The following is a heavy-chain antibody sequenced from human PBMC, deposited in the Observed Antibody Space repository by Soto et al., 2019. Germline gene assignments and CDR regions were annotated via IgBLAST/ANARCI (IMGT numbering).Heavy chain of an antibody. CDR3: ARDGPLYSSSWYGGNWFDH. V-gene: IGHV1-18*01. D-gene: IGHD6-13*01. Sequence: ASVKVSCKASGYTFTSYGISWVRQAPGQGLEWMGWISAYNGNTNYAQKLQGRVTMTTDTSTSTAYMELRSLRSDDTAVYYCARDGPLYSSSWYGGNWFDHWGQGSQVTVSS. CDR2: ISAYNGNT. J-gene: IGHJ5*02. CDR1: GYTFTSYG.